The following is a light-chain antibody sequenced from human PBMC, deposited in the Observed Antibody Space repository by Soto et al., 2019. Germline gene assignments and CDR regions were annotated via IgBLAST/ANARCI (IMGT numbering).Light chain of an antibody. CDR1: QSMDKY. CDR2: AAS. CDR3: QQSYSTPSLT. Sequence: DIQMTQSPSSLSASVGDRVTITCRASQSMDKYLNWYQQKPGKGPNLLIYAASNLRTGVLSRFSGSGSGTDFTLTISRLLTEDFATYCCQQSYSTPSLTFGGGTKVEIK. V-gene: IGKV1-39*01. J-gene: IGKJ4*01.